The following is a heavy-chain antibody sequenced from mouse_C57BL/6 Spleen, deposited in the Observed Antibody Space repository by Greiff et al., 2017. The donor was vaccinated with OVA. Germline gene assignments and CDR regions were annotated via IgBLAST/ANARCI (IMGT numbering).Heavy chain of an antibody. Sequence: QVQLKQSGPELVKPGASVKISCKASGYAFSSSWMNWVKQRPGKGLEWIGRIYPGDGDTNYNGKFKGKATLTADKSSSTAYMQLSSLTSEDSAVYFCARSMITTGRYWYFDVWGTGTTVTVSS. D-gene: IGHD2-4*01. V-gene: IGHV1-82*01. J-gene: IGHJ1*03. CDR3: ARSMITTGRYWYFDV. CDR2: IYPGDGDT. CDR1: GYAFSSSW.